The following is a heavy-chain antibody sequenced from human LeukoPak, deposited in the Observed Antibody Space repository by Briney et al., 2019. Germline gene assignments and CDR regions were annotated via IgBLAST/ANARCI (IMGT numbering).Heavy chain of an antibody. J-gene: IGHJ4*02. CDR2: INTDGSTT. CDR3: ARSRGGSYHY. CDR1: GFTFSNDW. D-gene: IGHD3-16*02. Sequence: GGSLRLSCAASGFTFSNDWMHWVRHAPGKGLVWVSRINTDGSTTTYADSVKGRFTISRDNAKNTLYLQINSLRVEDTAVYYCARSRGGSYHYWGQGTLVTVSS. V-gene: IGHV3-74*01.